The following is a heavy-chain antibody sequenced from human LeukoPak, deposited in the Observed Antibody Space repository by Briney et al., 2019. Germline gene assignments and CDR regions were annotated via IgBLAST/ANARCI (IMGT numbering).Heavy chain of an antibody. CDR2: INHSGST. CDR1: GGSFSGYY. Sequence: PSETLSLTCAVYGGSFSGYYWSWIRQPPGKGLEWIGEINHSGSTNYNPSLKSRVTISVDTSKNQFSLKLSSVTAADTAVYYCARRIAARHQSREIDYWGQGTLVTVSS. V-gene: IGHV4-34*01. CDR3: ARRIAARHQSREIDY. J-gene: IGHJ4*02. D-gene: IGHD6-6*01.